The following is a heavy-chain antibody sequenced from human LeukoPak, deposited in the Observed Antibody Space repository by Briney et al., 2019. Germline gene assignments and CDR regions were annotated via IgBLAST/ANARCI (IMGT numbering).Heavy chain of an antibody. CDR3: AREWTRTGPFDY. V-gene: IGHV3-33*01. J-gene: IGHJ4*02. CDR2: IWNDGSNK. D-gene: IGHD3/OR15-3a*01. CDR1: GFTFRSYG. Sequence: PGGSLRLSCAASGFTFRSYGLHWVRQVPGKGLEWVALIWNDGSNKYYADSVKGRSTISRDNSKNTLYLQMNRLRAEDTAVYYCAREWTRTGPFDYWGQGTLVTVSS.